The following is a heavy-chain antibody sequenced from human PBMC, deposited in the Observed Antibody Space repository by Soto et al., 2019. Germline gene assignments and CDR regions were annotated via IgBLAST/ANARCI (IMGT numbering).Heavy chain of an antibody. CDR2: ISYDGSNK. V-gene: IGHV3-30*18. Sequence: QVQLVESGGGVVQPGRSLRLSCAASGFTFSSYGMHWVRKAPGKGLEWVAVISYDGSNKYYADSVKGRFTISRDNSKNTLYLQMNSLRAEDTAVYYCAKDLGDGYNYFDYWGQGTLVTVSS. CDR1: GFTFSSYG. J-gene: IGHJ4*02. CDR3: AKDLGDGYNYFDY. D-gene: IGHD5-12*01.